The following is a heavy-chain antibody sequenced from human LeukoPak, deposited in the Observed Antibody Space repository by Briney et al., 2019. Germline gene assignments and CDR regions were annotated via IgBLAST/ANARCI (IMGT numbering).Heavy chain of an antibody. Sequence: VASVKVSCKASGYTFTSYGISWVRQAPGQGLEWMGWISACNGNTNYAQKLQGRVTMTTDTSTSTAYMELRSLRSDDTAVYYCARVGDHSRRWAFDIWGQGTMVTVSS. CDR2: ISACNGNT. CDR3: ARVGDHSRRWAFDI. CDR1: GYTFTSYG. V-gene: IGHV1-18*01. J-gene: IGHJ3*02. D-gene: IGHD6-13*01.